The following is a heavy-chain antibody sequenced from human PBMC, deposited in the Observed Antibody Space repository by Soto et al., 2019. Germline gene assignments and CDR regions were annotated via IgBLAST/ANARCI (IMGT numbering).Heavy chain of an antibody. D-gene: IGHD6-19*01. Sequence: EVQLVESGGGLVQPGGSLRLSCAASGFTVRNSYMSWVRQAPGKGLEWVSVIYLGGSIYYADSVRGRFTISRDNSKNTFYLQMNSLTVEDTAVYYCARDRGAVPGDWGQGTLVTVSS. CDR3: ARDRGAVPGD. CDR1: GFTVRNSY. CDR2: IYLGGSI. V-gene: IGHV3-66*01. J-gene: IGHJ4*02.